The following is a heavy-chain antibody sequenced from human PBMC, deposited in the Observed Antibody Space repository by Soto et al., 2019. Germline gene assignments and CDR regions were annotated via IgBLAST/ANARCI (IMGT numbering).Heavy chain of an antibody. CDR1: GGTFSSYT. Sequence: QVQLVQSGAEVKKPGSSVKVSCKASGGTFSSYTISWVRQAPGQGLEWMGRIIPILGIANYAQKFQGRVTITADKSTRTAYMELSSLRSEDTAVYYCARVIRFSQEWRSGAAVWGKGTTVTVSS. J-gene: IGHJ6*04. V-gene: IGHV1-69*02. CDR3: ARVIRFSQEWRSGAAV. D-gene: IGHD3-16*01. CDR2: IIPILGIA.